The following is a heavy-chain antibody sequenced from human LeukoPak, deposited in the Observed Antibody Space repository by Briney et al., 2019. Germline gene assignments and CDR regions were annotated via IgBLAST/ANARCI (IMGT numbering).Heavy chain of an antibody. V-gene: IGHV3-23*01. CDR2: ISGSGGST. J-gene: IGHJ4*02. CDR1: GFTFSSYA. Sequence: GGSLRHSCAASGFTFSSYAMSWVRQAPGKGLEWVSAISGSGGSTYYADSVKGRFTISRDNSKNTLYLQMNSLRAEDTAVYYCAKDHYYDSSGYPNHYWGQGTLVTVSS. CDR3: AKDHYYDSSGYPNHY. D-gene: IGHD3-22*01.